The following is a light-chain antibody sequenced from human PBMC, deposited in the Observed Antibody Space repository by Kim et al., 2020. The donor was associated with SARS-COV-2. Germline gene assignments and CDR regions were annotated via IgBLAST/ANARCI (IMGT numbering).Light chain of an antibody. CDR1: KLGDKY. Sequence: VSTGQTATITCSGDKLGDKYVWWYQQKPGQSPVLVIHQDSKRPSGIPERFSASNSGNTATLTISGTQGMDEADYYCQAWDSHTLYVFGPGTKVTVL. CDR2: QDS. CDR3: QAWDSHTLYV. J-gene: IGLJ1*01. V-gene: IGLV3-1*01.